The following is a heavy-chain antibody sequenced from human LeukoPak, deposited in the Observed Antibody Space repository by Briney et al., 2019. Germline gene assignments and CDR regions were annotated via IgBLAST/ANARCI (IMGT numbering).Heavy chain of an antibody. Sequence: GGSLRLSCAASGFLVSTNYMSWVRQAPGKGLEWVSVIYSGGAIHYADSVKGRFTISRDNSKNTLYLQMNSLRAEDTAMYFCAREHSSGNPDPFDYWGQETLVIASS. CDR1: GFLVSTNY. V-gene: IGHV3-53*01. D-gene: IGHD6-19*01. CDR3: AREHSSGNPDPFDY. CDR2: IYSGGAI. J-gene: IGHJ4*02.